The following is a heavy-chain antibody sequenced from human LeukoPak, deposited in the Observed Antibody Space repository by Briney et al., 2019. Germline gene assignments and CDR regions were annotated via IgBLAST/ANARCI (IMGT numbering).Heavy chain of an antibody. CDR2: ISDSGGSR. V-gene: IGHV3-23*01. D-gene: IGHD6-13*01. J-gene: IGHJ4*02. CDR1: GFTFSRYN. CDR3: AKGPKKQMVGSRGYYFDF. Sequence: TGGSLRLSCAASGFTFSRYNMDWVRQAPGKGLEWVSGISDSGGSRHFADSVKGRFTISRDNSKNSLYLQMNSLRAEDTAVYYCAKGPKKQMVGSRGYYFDFWGQGTLVTVSS.